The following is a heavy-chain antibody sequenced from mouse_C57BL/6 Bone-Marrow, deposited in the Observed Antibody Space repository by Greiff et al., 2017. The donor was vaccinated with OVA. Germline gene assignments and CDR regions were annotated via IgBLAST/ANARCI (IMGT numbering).Heavy chain of an antibody. Sequence: EVKLVESGGGLVQPGGSLKLSCAASGFTFSDYYMYWVRQTPEKRLEWVAYISNGGGSNYYPDTVKGRFTISRDNAKNTLYLQMSRLKSEDTAMYYCARTGAGYFDVWGTGTTVTVSS. CDR2: ISNGGGSN. CDR3: ARTGAGYFDV. CDR1: GFTFSDYY. J-gene: IGHJ1*03. V-gene: IGHV5-12*01.